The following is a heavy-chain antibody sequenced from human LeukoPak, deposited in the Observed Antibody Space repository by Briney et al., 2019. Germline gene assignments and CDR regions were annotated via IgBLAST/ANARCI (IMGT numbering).Heavy chain of an antibody. CDR2: INSDGSST. CDR1: GFTFGRYW. CDR3: ARVKDSSGWFHFFDC. V-gene: IGHV3-74*01. Sequence: AGGSLRLSCAASGFTFGRYWIHWVRQAPGKGLVWISRINSDGSSTSYADSVKGRFTISRDNAKNTLYLQMNSLRAEDTAVYYCARVKDSSGWFHFFDCWGQGTLVTVSS. D-gene: IGHD6-19*01. J-gene: IGHJ4*02.